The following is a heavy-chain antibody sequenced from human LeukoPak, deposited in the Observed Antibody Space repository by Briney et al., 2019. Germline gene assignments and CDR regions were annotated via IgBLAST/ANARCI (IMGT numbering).Heavy chain of an antibody. CDR2: IYYSGST. D-gene: IGHD3-9*01. Sequence: SETLSLTCTVSGGSISSYYWSWIRQPPGKGLEWIGYIYYSGSTNYNPSLKSRVTISVDTSKNQFSLKLSSVTAADTAVYYCARDRGLRYFDRPYYYGMDVWGQGTTVTVSS. V-gene: IGHV4-59*01. CDR3: ARDRGLRYFDRPYYYGMDV. CDR1: GGSISSYY. J-gene: IGHJ6*02.